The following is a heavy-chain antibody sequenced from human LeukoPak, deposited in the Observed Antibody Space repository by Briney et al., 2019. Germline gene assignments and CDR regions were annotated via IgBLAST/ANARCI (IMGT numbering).Heavy chain of an antibody. V-gene: IGHV4-34*01. CDR3: ARGHRIVGAKRGGTFDI. J-gene: IGHJ3*02. D-gene: IGHD1-26*01. CDR2: INHSGST. Sequence: SETLSLTCAVYGGSFSGYYWSWIRQRPGKGLEWIGKINHSGSTNYNPSLKSRVTISVDTSKNQFSLKLSSVTAADTAVYYCARGHRIVGAKRGGTFDIWGQGTMVTVSS. CDR1: GGSFSGYY.